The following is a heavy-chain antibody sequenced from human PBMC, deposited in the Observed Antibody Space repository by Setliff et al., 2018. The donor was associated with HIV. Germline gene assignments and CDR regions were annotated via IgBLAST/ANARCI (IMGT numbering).Heavy chain of an antibody. CDR1: GFTFSSYW. J-gene: IGHJ4*02. Sequence: PGGSLRLSCAGSGFTFSSYWIHWVRQVPGKGLVWVSRSSGDGTSISYADSVKGRFTIARDNAKNTLYLQMKSLRVEDTAMYYCATDGDDSRVRLGYWGQGTLVTVSS. CDR2: SSGDGTSI. D-gene: IGHD3-22*01. V-gene: IGHV3-74*01. CDR3: ATDGDDSRVRLGY.